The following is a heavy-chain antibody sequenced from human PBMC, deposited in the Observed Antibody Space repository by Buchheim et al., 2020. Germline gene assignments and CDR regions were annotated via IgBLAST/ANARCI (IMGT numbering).Heavy chain of an antibody. CDR1: GGSISSYY. CDR2: IYYSGST. Sequence: QVQLQESGPGLVKPSETLSLTCTVSGGSISSYYWSWIRQPPGKGLEWIGYIYYSGSTNYNPSLKSRVTISVDTSKNQFSLKLSSVTAADTAVYYCARLGATREYYFDYWGQGTL. CDR3: ARLGATREYYFDY. V-gene: IGHV4-59*01. J-gene: IGHJ4*02. D-gene: IGHD1-26*01.